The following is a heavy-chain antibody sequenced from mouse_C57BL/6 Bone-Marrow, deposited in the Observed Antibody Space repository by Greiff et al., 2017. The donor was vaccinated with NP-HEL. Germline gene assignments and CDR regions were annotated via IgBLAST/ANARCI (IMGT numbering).Heavy chain of an antibody. D-gene: IGHD6-1*01. V-gene: IGHV1-42*01. Sequence: EVQLQQSGPELVKPGASVKISCKASGYSFTGYYMNWVKQSPEKSLEWIGEINPSTGGTTYNQKFKAKATLTVDTSSSTAYMQLKSLTSEDSAVYYCAREPQDYYAMDYWGQGTSVTVSS. CDR3: AREPQDYYAMDY. CDR2: INPSTGGT. CDR1: GYSFTGYY. J-gene: IGHJ4*01.